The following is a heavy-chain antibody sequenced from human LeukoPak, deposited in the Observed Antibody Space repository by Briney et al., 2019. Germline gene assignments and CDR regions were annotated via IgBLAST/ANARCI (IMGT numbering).Heavy chain of an antibody. Sequence: GESLRLSCAASGFSLSDYYMTWIRQVPGKGPEWISYITATGSTTYYADSLKGRLTISRDTAKSFVYLQMNSLRVDDTAVYYCARRTVITPGGFDYWGQGTLVTVSS. V-gene: IGHV3-11*01. D-gene: IGHD3-16*02. CDR1: GFSLSDYY. CDR3: ARRTVITPGGFDY. CDR2: ITATGSTT. J-gene: IGHJ4*02.